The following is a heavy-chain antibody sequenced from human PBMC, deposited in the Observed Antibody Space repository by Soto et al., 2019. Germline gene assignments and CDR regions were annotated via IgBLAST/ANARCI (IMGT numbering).Heavy chain of an antibody. Sequence: GGSLRLSCAASGFTFSNAWMSWVRQAPGKGLEWVGRIKSKTDGGTTDYAAPVKGRFTISGDDSKNTLYLQMNSLKTEDTAVYYCTTGLFYYYDSSGHPGAFDIWGQGTMVTVSS. CDR1: GFTFSNAW. CDR3: TTGLFYYYDSSGHPGAFDI. D-gene: IGHD3-22*01. CDR2: IKSKTDGGTT. V-gene: IGHV3-15*01. J-gene: IGHJ3*02.